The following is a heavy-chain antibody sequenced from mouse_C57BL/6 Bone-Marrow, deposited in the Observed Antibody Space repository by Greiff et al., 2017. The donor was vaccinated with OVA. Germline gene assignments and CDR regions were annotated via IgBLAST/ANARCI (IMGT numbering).Heavy chain of an antibody. J-gene: IGHJ2*01. CDR1: GYAFSSSW. D-gene: IGHD1-1*01. CDR3: ARGVYGSSYLYFDY. V-gene: IGHV1-82*01. CDR2: IYPGDGDT. Sequence: QVQLQQSGPELVKPGASVKISCKASGYAFSSSWMNWVKQRHGKGLEWIGRIYPGDGDTNYNGKFKGKATLTADKSSSTAYMQLSSLTSEDSAVYFGARGVYGSSYLYFDYWGQGTTLTVSS.